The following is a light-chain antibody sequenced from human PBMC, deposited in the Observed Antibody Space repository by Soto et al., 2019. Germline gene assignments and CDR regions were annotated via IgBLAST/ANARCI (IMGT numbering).Light chain of an antibody. J-gene: IGKJ4*01. Sequence: IHMTHAPSSLSASIVYRVSIICLASESIRIHLNWYQQKPGKAPRLLIYAASRLQSGVPSRFSGSGSGTDFTLTISCLQSEDFATYYCQQYYSFPLTFGGGTKVDIK. CDR3: QQYYSFPLT. CDR1: ESIRIH. V-gene: IGKV1-39*01. CDR2: AAS.